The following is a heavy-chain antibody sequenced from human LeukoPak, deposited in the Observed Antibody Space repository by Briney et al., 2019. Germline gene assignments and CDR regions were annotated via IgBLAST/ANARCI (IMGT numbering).Heavy chain of an antibody. CDR1: GFTFSSYS. Sequence: PGGSLRLSCAASGFTFSSYSMNWVRQAPGKGLEWVSSISSSSSYIYYADSVKGRFTISRDNAKNSLYLQMNSLRAEDTAVYYCARDWDYVWGSYRYLYFDYWGQGTLVTVSS. CDR3: ARDWDYVWGSYRYLYFDY. V-gene: IGHV3-21*01. D-gene: IGHD3-16*02. J-gene: IGHJ4*02. CDR2: ISSSSSYI.